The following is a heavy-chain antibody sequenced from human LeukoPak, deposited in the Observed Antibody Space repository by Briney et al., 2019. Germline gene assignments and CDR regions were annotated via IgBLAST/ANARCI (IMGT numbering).Heavy chain of an antibody. V-gene: IGHV3-53*04. J-gene: IGHJ4*02. CDR3: ATSAGEDFDH. CDR2: IYSGGST. Sequence: PWGSLRLSCAASEFTVSSNYMSWVRQAPGKGLEWVSVIYSGGSTFYTHSVKGRFTISRHSSKNTMYLQMNSLRAEDTAMYYCATSAGEDFDHCGQGTLLADSS. CDR1: EFTVSSNY.